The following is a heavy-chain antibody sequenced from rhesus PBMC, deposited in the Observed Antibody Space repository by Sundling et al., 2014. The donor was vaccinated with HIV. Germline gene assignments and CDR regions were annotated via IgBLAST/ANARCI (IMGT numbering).Heavy chain of an antibody. D-gene: IGHD2-2*01. CDR3: AKGGDGCTSTTCYPTYFDY. V-gene: IGHV3S42*01. Sequence: EVQLVESGGGLAKPGGSLRLSCAASGFTFSNYYMYWVRQAPGKGLEWVSGINTGGGSTYYADSVKGRFTISRDNSKNTLSLQMNSLRAEDTAVYCCAKGGDGCTSTTCYPTYFDYWGQGVLVTVSS. J-gene: IGHJ4*01. CDR2: INTGGGST. CDR1: GFTFSNYY.